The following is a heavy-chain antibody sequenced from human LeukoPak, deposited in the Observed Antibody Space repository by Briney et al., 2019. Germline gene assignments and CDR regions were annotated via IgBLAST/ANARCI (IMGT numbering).Heavy chain of an antibody. Sequence: ASVKVSCKASGYTFTSYGISWVRQAPGQGLERMGWISAYNGNTNYAQKLQGRVTMTTDTSTSTAYMELRSLRSDDTAVYYCARVNQYCTNGVCYTSFGYWGQGTLVTVSS. CDR1: GYTFTSYG. CDR3: ARVNQYCTNGVCYTSFGY. D-gene: IGHD2-8*01. CDR2: ISAYNGNT. J-gene: IGHJ4*02. V-gene: IGHV1-18*01.